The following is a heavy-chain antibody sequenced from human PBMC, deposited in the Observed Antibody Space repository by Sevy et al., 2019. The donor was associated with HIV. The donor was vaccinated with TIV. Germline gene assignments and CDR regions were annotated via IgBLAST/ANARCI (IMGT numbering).Heavy chain of an antibody. Sequence: ASLKVSCKASGYTFTSYYMHWVRQAPGQGLEWMGIINPSGGSTSYAQKFQGRVTMTRDTSTSTVYMELSSLRSEDTAVYYCARVPPGYYYGIDVWGQGTTVTVSS. CDR1: GYTFTSYY. J-gene: IGHJ6*02. CDR2: INPSGGST. CDR3: ARVPPGYYYGIDV. V-gene: IGHV1-46*01.